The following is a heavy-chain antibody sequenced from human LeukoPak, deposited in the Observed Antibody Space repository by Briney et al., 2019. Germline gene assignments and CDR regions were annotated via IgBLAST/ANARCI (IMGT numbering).Heavy chain of an antibody. CDR1: GHTFTGYY. Sequence: ASVKVSCKPSGHTFTGYYMNWVRQAPGQGLEWMGRINPNSGGATYAQKFQGRVTVTRDTSISTTYMELSSLRFDDTAVYYCARGADYGGNQRDGYWGQGTLVTVSS. CDR3: ARGADYGGNQRDGY. J-gene: IGHJ4*02. V-gene: IGHV1-2*06. D-gene: IGHD4-23*01. CDR2: INPNSGGA.